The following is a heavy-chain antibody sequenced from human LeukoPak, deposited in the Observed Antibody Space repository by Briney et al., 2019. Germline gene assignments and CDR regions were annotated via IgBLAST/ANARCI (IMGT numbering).Heavy chain of an antibody. CDR3: ARLRVVVVPAPTLYYYYYYMDV. J-gene: IGHJ6*03. Sequence: SETLSLTCTVSGGSIGSYYWSWIRQPAGKGLEWIGRIYTSGSTNYNPSLKSRVTISVDTSKNQFSLKLSSVTAADTAVYYCARLRVVVVPAPTLYYYYYYMDVWGKGTTVTISS. CDR2: IYTSGST. D-gene: IGHD2-2*01. V-gene: IGHV4-4*07. CDR1: GGSIGSYY.